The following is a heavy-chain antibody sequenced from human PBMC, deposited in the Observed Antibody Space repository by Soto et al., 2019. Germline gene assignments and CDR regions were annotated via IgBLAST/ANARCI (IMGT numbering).Heavy chain of an antibody. J-gene: IGHJ4*02. V-gene: IGHV3-23*01. CDR3: AKIGDYGESYGYFDY. D-gene: IGHD4-17*01. CDR1: GFTFSSYA. CDR2: ISGSGGST. Sequence: PGGSLRLSCAASGFTFSSYAMSWVRQAPGKGLEWVSAISGSGGSTYYADSVKGRFTISRDNSKNTLYLQMNSLRAEDTAVYYCAKIGDYGESYGYFDYWGQGTLVTVSS.